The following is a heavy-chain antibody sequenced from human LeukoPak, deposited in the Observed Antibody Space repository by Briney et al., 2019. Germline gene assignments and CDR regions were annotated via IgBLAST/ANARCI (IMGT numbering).Heavy chain of an antibody. CDR2: IKQDGSEK. CDR1: GFTSSSYW. Sequence: GGSLRLSCAASGFTSSSYWMSWVRQAPGKGLEWVANIKQDGSEKYYVDSVKGRFTISRDNAKNSLYLQMNSLRAEDTAAYYCARGFPLGPNFDYWGQGTLVTVSS. V-gene: IGHV3-7*01. J-gene: IGHJ4*02. CDR3: ARGFPLGPNFDY.